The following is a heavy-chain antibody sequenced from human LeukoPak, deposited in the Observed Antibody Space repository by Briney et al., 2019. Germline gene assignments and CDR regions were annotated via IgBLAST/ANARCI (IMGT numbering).Heavy chain of an antibody. CDR1: GGSISSYY. V-gene: IGHV4-59*01. CDR3: ARDPGYSYGYSYFDY. Sequence: SETLSLTCTVSGGSISSYYWSWIRQPPGKGLEWIGYIYYSGSTNYNPSLKSRVTISVDTPKNQFSLKLSSVTAADTAVYYCARDPGYSYGYSYFDYWGQGTLVTVSS. J-gene: IGHJ4*02. CDR2: IYYSGST. D-gene: IGHD5-18*01.